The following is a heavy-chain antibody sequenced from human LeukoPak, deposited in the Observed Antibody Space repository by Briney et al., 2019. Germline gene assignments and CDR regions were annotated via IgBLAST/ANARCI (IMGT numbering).Heavy chain of an antibody. CDR3: ASARSSYGYGDAFDI. CDR1: GFTVSSNY. Sequence: GGSLRLSCAASGFTVSSNYMSWVRQAPGKGLEWVSVIYSGGSTYYADSVKGRFTISRDNSKNTLYLQMNSLRAEDTAVYYCASARSSYGYGDAFDIWGQGTMVTVSS. J-gene: IGHJ3*02. D-gene: IGHD5-18*01. CDR2: IYSGGST. V-gene: IGHV3-66*01.